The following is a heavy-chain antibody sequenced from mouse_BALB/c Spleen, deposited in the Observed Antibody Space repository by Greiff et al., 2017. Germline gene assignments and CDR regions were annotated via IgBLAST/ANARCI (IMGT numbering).Heavy chain of an antibody. CDR3: TRYRYAYAMDY. J-gene: IGHJ4*01. CDR2: IRLKSNNYAT. Sequence: EVKLMESGGGLVQPGGSMKLSCVASGFTFSNYWMNWVRQSPEKGLEWVVEIRLKSNNYATHYAESVKGRFTISRDDSKSSVYLQMNNLRAEDTGIYYCTRYRYAYAMDYWGQGTSVTVSS. D-gene: IGHD2-14*01. CDR1: GFTFSNYW. V-gene: IGHV6-6*02.